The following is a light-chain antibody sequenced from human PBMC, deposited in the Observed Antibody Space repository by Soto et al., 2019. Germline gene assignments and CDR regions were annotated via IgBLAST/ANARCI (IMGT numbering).Light chain of an antibody. CDR1: QGIVRW. CDR2: DAS. Sequence: DIQKTQSPSTLSASVGDRVTITCRASQGIVRWLAWYQQKPGKAPKLLIYDASSLESGGPSRFSGSGAGTEFTLTISSLQPDDVATYYCQHNSCFSRTFGQGTKVDI. CDR3: QHNSCFSRT. J-gene: IGKJ1*01. V-gene: IGKV1-5*01.